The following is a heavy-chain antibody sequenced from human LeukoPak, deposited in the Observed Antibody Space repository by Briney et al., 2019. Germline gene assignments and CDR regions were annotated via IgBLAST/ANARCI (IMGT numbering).Heavy chain of an antibody. CDR2: IFYTGST. V-gene: IGHV4-39*07. D-gene: IGHD3-10*01. J-gene: IGHJ6*03. Sequence: SETLSLTCTASGGSISSSNYYWAWIRQPPGKGLERTANIFYTGSTYYNPSLKSRVTISVDTSKNQFSLKLSSVTAADTAVYYCARDSLGPYYYGSGSSYYYYMDVWGKGTTVTISS. CDR1: GGSISSSNYY. CDR3: ARDSLGPYYYGSGSSYYYYMDV.